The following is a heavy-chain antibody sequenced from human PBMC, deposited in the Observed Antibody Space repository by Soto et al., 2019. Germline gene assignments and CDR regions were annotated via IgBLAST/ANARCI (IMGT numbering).Heavy chain of an antibody. CDR2: IYYSGST. CDR3: ARLPILATVVAVYDYGAGGIDY. CDR1: GGSISSSSYY. D-gene: IGHD2-15*01. J-gene: IGHJ4*02. V-gene: IGHV4-39*01. Sequence: QLQLQESGPGLVKPSETLSLTCTVSGGSISSSSYYWGWIRQPPGTGLEWIGSIYYSGSTYYNPSLTSRDSISVDTSKNLFSLKLSSVTAADTAVYYCARLPILATVVAVYDYGAGGIDYWGQGTLVTVSS.